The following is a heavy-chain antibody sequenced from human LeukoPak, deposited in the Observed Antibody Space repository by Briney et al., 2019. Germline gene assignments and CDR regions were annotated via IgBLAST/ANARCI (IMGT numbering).Heavy chain of an antibody. J-gene: IGHJ5*02. CDR3: ARVVGGAAAGTRWFDP. CDR1: GFTFSRYG. CDR2: ISGSGGST. Sequence: PGGTLRLSCAASGFTFSRYGMSWVRQAPGKGLEWVSAISGSGGSTYYVDSVKGRFTISRDNSKNTLYLQMNSLRAEDTAVYYCARVVGGAAAGTRWFDPWGQGTLVTVSS. D-gene: IGHD6-13*01. V-gene: IGHV3-23*01.